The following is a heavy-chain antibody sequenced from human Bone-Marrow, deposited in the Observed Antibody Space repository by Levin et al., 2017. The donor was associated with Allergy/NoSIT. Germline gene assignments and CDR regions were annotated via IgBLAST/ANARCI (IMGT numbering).Heavy chain of an antibody. CDR2: IRPKVDGGTP. CDR1: GFTFGDYV. J-gene: IGHJ4*02. V-gene: IGHV3-49*03. CDR3: SRSTI. Sequence: GGSLRLSCTTSGFTFGDYVINWFRQPPGKGLEWVGFIRPKVDGGTPEYAASVKGRCIISRDDSKSIAYLQMHSLKIEDSGVYFCSRSTIWGQGTRVTVSS. D-gene: IGHD5-24*01.